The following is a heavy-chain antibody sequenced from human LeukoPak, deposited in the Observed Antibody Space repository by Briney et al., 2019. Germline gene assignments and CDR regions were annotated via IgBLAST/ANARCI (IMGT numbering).Heavy chain of an antibody. CDR1: GGSIRSSTYY. Sequence: PSETLSLTCTVSGGSIRSSTYYWGWIRQPPGKGLEWIGNLYYSGSTYYNPSLKSRVTISVDTSKNHFSLKLSSVTAADTAFYYCAGQAISGYDPPPFDSWGQGTLVTVSS. CDR3: AGQAISGYDPPPFDS. V-gene: IGHV4-39*01. J-gene: IGHJ4*02. CDR2: LYYSGST. D-gene: IGHD5-12*01.